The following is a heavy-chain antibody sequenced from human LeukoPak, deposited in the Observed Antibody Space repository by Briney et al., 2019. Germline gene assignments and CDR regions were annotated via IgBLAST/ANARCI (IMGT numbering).Heavy chain of an antibody. Sequence: GGSLRLSCAASGFTFSSYGMHWVCQAPGKGLEWVAVISYDGSNKYYADSVKGRFTISRDNSKNTLYLQMNSLRAEDTAVYYCAKDYSSGFDYWGQGTLVTVSS. V-gene: IGHV3-30*18. J-gene: IGHJ4*02. CDR3: AKDYSSGFDY. CDR2: ISYDGSNK. CDR1: GFTFSSYG. D-gene: IGHD3-22*01.